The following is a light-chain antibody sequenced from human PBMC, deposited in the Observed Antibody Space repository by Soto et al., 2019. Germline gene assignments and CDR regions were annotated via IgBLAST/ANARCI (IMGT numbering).Light chain of an antibody. CDR2: DDS. V-gene: IGLV3-21*02. CDR3: QVWESTSDQRV. J-gene: IGLJ3*02. Sequence: SYELTQPPAVSAAPGQTARITCGGYNIGSKSVHWYQQRPGQAPVLVVYDDSDRPSGIPERISGSNSGNTATLTISRVEAGDEADYSCQVWESTSDQRVFGGGTKLTVL. CDR1: NIGSKS.